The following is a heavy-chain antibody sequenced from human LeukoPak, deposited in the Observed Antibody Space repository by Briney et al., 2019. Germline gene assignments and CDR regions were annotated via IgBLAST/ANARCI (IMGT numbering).Heavy chain of an antibody. D-gene: IGHD3-22*01. CDR2: IYTGDSDT. CDR3: ARLSYYYDSSGYSGFDY. J-gene: IGHJ4*02. Sequence: GESLKISCKGSGYSFTSYWIGWVRQMPGKGLEWMGIIYTGDSDTRYSPSFQGQVTISADKSISTAYLQWSSLKASDTAMYYCARLSYYYDSSGYSGFDYWGQGTLVTVSS. CDR1: GYSFTSYW. V-gene: IGHV5-51*01.